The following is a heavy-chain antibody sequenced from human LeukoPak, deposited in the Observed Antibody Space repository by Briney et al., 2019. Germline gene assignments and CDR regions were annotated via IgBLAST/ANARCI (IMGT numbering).Heavy chain of an antibody. D-gene: IGHD2-2*01. V-gene: IGHV4-39*01. CDR1: GGSISSSTYY. J-gene: IGHJ4*02. CDR2: RYYSGST. Sequence: KPAETLSLTCTVSGGSISSSTYYWGWIRQPPGKGLEWVDRRYYSGSTYYNPALKSRITICVYASKNQFPLTLSSVPAADPAVYYRERNYCSSASCYVDYWGQGTLVTVSS. CDR3: ERNYCSSASCYVDY.